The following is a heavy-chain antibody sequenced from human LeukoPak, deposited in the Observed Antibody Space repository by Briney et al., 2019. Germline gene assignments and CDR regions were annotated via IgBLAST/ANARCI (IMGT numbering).Heavy chain of an antibody. CDR2: IYAGGNT. D-gene: IGHD2/OR15-2a*01. CDR3: ARSFYDEVTHGFDI. Sequence: GGSLRLSCAASEFSIISSYMNWVRQVPGKGLEWVSVIYAGGNTYYADPVRGRFTISRDNSKNTLYLQMNSLRAEDTAVYYCARSFYDEVTHGFDIWGQGTTVTVSS. CDR1: EFSIISSY. V-gene: IGHV3-53*01. J-gene: IGHJ3*02.